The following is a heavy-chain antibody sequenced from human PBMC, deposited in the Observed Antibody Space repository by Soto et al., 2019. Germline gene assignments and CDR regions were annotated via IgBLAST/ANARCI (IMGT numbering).Heavy chain of an antibody. CDR2: IYYSGST. Sequence: SETLSLTCTVSGGSISSHPYYWGWIRQPPGKGLEWIGSIYYSGSTYYNPSLKSRVTISVDTSKNQFSLKLSSVTAADTAVYYCARRGPGGYCTGGQCPPFDHWGQGILVTVSS. J-gene: IGHJ4*02. CDR1: GGSISSHPYY. CDR3: ARRGPGGYCTGGQCPPFDH. D-gene: IGHD2-8*02. V-gene: IGHV4-39*01.